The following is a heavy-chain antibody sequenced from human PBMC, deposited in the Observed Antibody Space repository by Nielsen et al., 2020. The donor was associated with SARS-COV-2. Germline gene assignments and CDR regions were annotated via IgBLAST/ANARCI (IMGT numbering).Heavy chain of an antibody. J-gene: IGHJ3*02. CDR2: ISAYNGNT. CDR1: GYTFTSYG. Sequence: ASVKVSCKASGYTFTSYGISWVRQAPGQGLEWMGWISAYNGNTNYAQKLQGRVTMTTDTPTSTAYMELRSLRSDDTAVYYCARDAPDYGDYVDAFDIWGQGTMVTVSS. V-gene: IGHV1-18*04. D-gene: IGHD4-17*01. CDR3: ARDAPDYGDYVDAFDI.